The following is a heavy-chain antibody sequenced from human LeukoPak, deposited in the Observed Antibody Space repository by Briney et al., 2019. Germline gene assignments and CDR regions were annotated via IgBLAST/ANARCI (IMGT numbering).Heavy chain of an antibody. CDR1: AVSISSSNYY. CDR3: ARLHGGAYYSLIFDY. Sequence: SETLSLNCTVSAVSISSSNYYWGWIRQPPGKRLEWIGNIYYSGSTYYNPSLESRVTISVDTSKNQFSLKLSSVTAADTAVYYCARLHGGAYYSLIFDYGGRGTLVTVSS. V-gene: IGHV4-39*01. CDR2: IYYSGST. D-gene: IGHD3-22*01. J-gene: IGHJ4*02.